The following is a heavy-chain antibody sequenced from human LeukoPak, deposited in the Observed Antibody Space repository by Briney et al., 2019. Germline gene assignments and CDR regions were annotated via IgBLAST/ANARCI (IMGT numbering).Heavy chain of an antibody. CDR3: ARGGRCGGDCYAS. CDR2: ISSSSTYI. V-gene: IGHV3-21*01. D-gene: IGHD2-21*02. J-gene: IGHJ4*02. CDR1: GFSFSSYT. Sequence: GGSLRLSCAASGFSFSSYTMNWVRQAPGKGLEWVSIISSSSTYIYYADSVKGRFTISRDNAKNALYLQMNSLRVEDTAVYYCARGGRCGGDCYASWGQGTLVTVSS.